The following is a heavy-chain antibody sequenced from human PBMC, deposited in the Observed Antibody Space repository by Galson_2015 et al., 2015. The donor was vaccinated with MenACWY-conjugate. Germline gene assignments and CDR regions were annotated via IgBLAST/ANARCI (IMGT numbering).Heavy chain of an antibody. J-gene: IGHJ4*02. Sequence: GFTFNNYWMHWVRQAPGKGLVWVSRINSDGSSASYGDSLQGRFTISRDNAKNTLYLQMNSLRAEDTAVYYCARTGGSPPRGFDYWGQGTLVTVSS. V-gene: IGHV3-74*01. CDR3: ARTGGSPPRGFDY. CDR2: INSDGSSA. CDR1: GFTFNNYW. D-gene: IGHD1-26*01.